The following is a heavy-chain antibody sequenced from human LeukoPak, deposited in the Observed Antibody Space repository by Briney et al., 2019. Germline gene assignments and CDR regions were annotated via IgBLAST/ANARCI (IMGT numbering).Heavy chain of an antibody. CDR2: ISSNGGST. V-gene: IGHV3-64*01. J-gene: IGHJ4*02. Sequence: PGGSLRLSRAASGFTFSSYAMHWVRQAPGKGLEFVSAISSNGGSTYFANSVKGRFTISRDNPKSTLFLQMGSLRAEDMAVYYCARVRGAYYFDYWGQGTLVTVSS. CDR3: ARVRGAYYFDY. CDR1: GFTFSSYA. D-gene: IGHD3-16*01.